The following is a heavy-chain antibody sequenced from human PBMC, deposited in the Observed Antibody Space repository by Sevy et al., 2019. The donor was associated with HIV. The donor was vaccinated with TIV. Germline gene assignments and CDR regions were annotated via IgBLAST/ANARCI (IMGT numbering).Heavy chain of an antibody. V-gene: IGHV1-8*01. CDR2: MNPDSGKR. CDR1: GCTFTSYD. J-gene: IGHJ6*02. D-gene: IGHD6-13*01. Sequence: ASVKVSCKTSGCTFTSYDINWVRQATGQGLEWMGWMNPDSGKRGYAQKFQGRVTMTTNTSISTAYMELRSLRSEDSAVYYCARADLDSSTFFYYYGMDVWGQGTTVTVSS. CDR3: ARADLDSSTFFYYYGMDV.